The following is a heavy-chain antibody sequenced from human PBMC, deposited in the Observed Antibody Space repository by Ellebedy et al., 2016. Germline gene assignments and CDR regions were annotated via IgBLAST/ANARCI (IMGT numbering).Heavy chain of an antibody. Sequence: SETLSLTCTVSGGSISSVGYYWSWIRQHPGTGLEWIGYIYYSGSTYYNPSLKSRVTISVDTSKNQFSLKLSSVTAADTAVYYCARDQGDEYSSSAYYYYGMDVWGQGTTVTVSS. D-gene: IGHD6-6*01. J-gene: IGHJ6*02. CDR2: IYYSGST. CDR3: ARDQGDEYSSSAYYYYGMDV. V-gene: IGHV4-31*03. CDR1: GGSISSVGYY.